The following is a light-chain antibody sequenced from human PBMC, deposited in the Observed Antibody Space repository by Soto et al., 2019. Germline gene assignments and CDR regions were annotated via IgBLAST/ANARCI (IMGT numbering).Light chain of an antibody. CDR3: QQRSNWPIT. CDR1: QRVDSTY. J-gene: IGKJ5*01. Sequence: EIVLTKSPGTLSLSPGERVTLSCRASQRVDSTYLTWYQQKPGQAPRLLIYGASGRATGIPDRFSGSGSGTDFTLTISSLEPEDFAVYYCQQRSNWPITFGQGARPEI. V-gene: IGKV3D-20*02. CDR2: GAS.